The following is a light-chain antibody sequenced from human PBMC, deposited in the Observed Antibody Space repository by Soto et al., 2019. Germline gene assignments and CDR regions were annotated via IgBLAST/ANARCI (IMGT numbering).Light chain of an antibody. J-gene: IGKJ4*01. CDR2: DAS. Sequence: EIVLTQSPATLSLSPGERATLSCRASQSVSSYLAWYQQKPGQAPRLLIYDASNRATGVPARFSGSGSGKDFTLTISSLAPEDFAVYYCQQRSNWPLTFGGGTKVEIK. CDR1: QSVSSY. V-gene: IGKV3-11*01. CDR3: QQRSNWPLT.